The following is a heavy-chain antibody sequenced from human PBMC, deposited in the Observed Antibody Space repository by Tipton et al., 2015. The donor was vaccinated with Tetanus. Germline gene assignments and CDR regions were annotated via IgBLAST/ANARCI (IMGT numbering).Heavy chain of an antibody. Sequence: TLSLTCTVSGGSITSGGYFWNWIRQHLGKGLEWIGYIYYSGSTYYNPSLKSRITISVDTSKNQFSLNLSSVTAADTAVYYCARDRGGGRVVRLNWFDPWGQGTLVTVSS. D-gene: IGHD3-10*01. CDR2: IYYSGST. V-gene: IGHV4-31*03. CDR1: GGSITSGGYF. CDR3: ARDRGGGRVVRLNWFDP. J-gene: IGHJ5*02.